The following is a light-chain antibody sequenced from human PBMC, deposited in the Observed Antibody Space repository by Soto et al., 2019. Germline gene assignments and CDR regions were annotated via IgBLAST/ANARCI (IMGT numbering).Light chain of an antibody. Sequence: QSAPTQPPSASGTPGQRVTISCSGSSSNTGSNYVYWYQQLPRTAPKLLIYRNNQRPSGVPDRFSGSKSGTSASLAISGLRSEDEADYYCAAWDDSLSGVVFGGGTKLTVL. J-gene: IGLJ2*01. CDR2: RNN. V-gene: IGLV1-47*01. CDR1: SSNTGSNY. CDR3: AAWDDSLSGVV.